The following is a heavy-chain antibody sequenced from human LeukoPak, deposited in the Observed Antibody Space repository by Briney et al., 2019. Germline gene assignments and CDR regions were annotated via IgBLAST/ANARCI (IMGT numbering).Heavy chain of an antibody. V-gene: IGHV3-48*01. CDR2: ISSSSSTI. Sequence: GGSLRLSCAASGFTFSSYSMNWVRQAPGKGLEWVSYISSSSSTIYYADSVKGRFTISRDNAKNSLYLQMNSLRAEDTAVYYCARDHYDFWSGYYFYWGQGTLVTVSS. CDR1: GFTFSSYS. J-gene: IGHJ4*02. D-gene: IGHD3-3*01. CDR3: ARDHYDFWSGYYFY.